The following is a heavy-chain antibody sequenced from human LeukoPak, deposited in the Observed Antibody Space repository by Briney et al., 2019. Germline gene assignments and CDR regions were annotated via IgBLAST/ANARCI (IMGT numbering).Heavy chain of an antibody. CDR2: ISYDGSNK. J-gene: IGHJ3*02. CDR1: GFTFSSYA. CDR3: ARAQWDYGDSYVGDAFDI. D-gene: IGHD4-17*01. V-gene: IGHV3-30-3*01. Sequence: GGSLRLSCAASGFTFSSYAMHWVRQAPGKGLGWVAVISYDGSNKYYADSVKGRFTISRDNSKNTLYLQMNSLRAEDTAVYYCARAQWDYGDSYVGDAFDIWGQGTMVTVSS.